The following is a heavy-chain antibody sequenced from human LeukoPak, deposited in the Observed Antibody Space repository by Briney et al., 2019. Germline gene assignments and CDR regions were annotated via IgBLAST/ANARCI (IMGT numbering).Heavy chain of an antibody. Sequence: PSETLPLTCTVSGGSISSSSYYWGWIRQPPGKGLEWIGSIYYSGSTYYNPSLKSRVTISVDTSKNQFSLNLSSVTAADTAVYYCARQGYSYAPFDPWGQGTLVTVSS. D-gene: IGHD5-18*01. V-gene: IGHV4-39*01. CDR1: GGSISSSSYY. J-gene: IGHJ5*02. CDR2: IYYSGST. CDR3: ARQGYSYAPFDP.